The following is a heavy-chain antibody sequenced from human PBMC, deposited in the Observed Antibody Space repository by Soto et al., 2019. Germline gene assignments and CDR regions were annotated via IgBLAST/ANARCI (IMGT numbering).Heavy chain of an antibody. D-gene: IGHD4-17*01. CDR2: IYYSGNT. CDR3: GAQDYGPKGYYFET. J-gene: IGHJ4*02. CDR1: SGSISSSSSY. V-gene: IGHV4-39*01. Sequence: QLQLQESGPGLVKPSETLSLTCTVSSGSISSSSSYWGWIRQPPGKGLEWIGSIYYSGNTYYNPSLKSRVTISIDSSKTQFSLKLNSVTTADTAVYYCGAQDYGPKGYYFETWGQGTLVTVSS.